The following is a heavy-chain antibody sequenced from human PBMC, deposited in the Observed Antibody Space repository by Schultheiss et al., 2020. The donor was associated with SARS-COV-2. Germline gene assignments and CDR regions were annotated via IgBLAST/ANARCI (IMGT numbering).Heavy chain of an antibody. CDR2: ISSNGGST. CDR3: AILRADYYDSSGYPYDY. CDR1: GFTFSSYA. D-gene: IGHD3-22*01. J-gene: IGHJ4*02. V-gene: IGHV3-64*04. Sequence: GGSLRLSCSASGFTFSSYAMHWVRQAPGKGLEYVSAISSNGGSTYYADSVKGRFTISRDNSKNTLYLQMNSLRAEDTAVYYCAILRADYYDSSGYPYDYWGQGTLVTVSS.